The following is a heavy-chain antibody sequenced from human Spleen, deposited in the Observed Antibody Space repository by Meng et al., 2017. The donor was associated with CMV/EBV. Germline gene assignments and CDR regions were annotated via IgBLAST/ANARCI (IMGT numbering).Heavy chain of an antibody. CDR3: ARVGNWGLNDY. CDR1: GGSISSSSYY. D-gene: IGHD3-16*01. J-gene: IGHJ4*02. V-gene: IGHV4-39*07. CDR2: IYYSGST. Sequence: LRLSCTVSGGSISSSSYYWGWIRQPPGKGLEWIGSIYYSGSTYYNPSLKSRVTISVDTSKNQSSLKLSSVTAADTAVYYCARVGNWGLNDYWGQGTLVTVSS.